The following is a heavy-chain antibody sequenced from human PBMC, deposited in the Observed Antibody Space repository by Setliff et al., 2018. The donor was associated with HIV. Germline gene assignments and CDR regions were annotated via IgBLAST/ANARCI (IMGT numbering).Heavy chain of an antibody. V-gene: IGHV5-51*01. J-gene: IGHJ4*02. D-gene: IGHD3-22*01. Sequence: GESLKISCKGSGYNFTTYWIGWVRQMPGKGLECMGIIYPGDSDIRYSTPFQGQVTISVDKSVSAAYLQWTRLKASATAIYYCVRRSNNGYYRHFDYWGQGALVTVSS. CDR1: GYNFTTYW. CDR3: VRRSNNGYYRHFDY. CDR2: IYPGDSDI.